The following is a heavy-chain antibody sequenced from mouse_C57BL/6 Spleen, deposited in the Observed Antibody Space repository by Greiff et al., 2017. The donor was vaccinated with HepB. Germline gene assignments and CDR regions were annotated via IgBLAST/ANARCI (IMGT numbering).Heavy chain of an antibody. CDR1: GYTFTGYW. Sequence: QVQLQQSGAELMKPGASVKLSCKATGYTFTGYWIEWVKQRPGHGLEWIGEILPGSGSTNYNEKFKGKATFTADTSSNTAYMQLNSLTTEDSAIDYCARGLGRWLAPRGYWGQGTTLTVSS. V-gene: IGHV1-9*01. CDR2: ILPGSGST. D-gene: IGHD2-3*01. CDR3: ARGLGRWLAPRGY. J-gene: IGHJ2*01.